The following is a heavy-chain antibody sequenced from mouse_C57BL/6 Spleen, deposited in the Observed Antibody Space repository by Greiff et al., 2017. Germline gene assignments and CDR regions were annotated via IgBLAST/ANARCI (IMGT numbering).Heavy chain of an antibody. V-gene: IGHV1-52*01. J-gene: IGHJ4*01. Sequence: VQLQQPGAELVRPGSSVKLSCKASGYTFTSYWMHWVKQRPIQGLEWIGNIDPSDSETHYNQKFKDKATLTVDKSSSTAYMQLSSLTSEDSAVYYCARDDYPPYHAMDYWGQGTSVTVSS. D-gene: IGHD2-4*01. CDR2: IDPSDSET. CDR1: GYTFTSYW. CDR3: ARDDYPPYHAMDY.